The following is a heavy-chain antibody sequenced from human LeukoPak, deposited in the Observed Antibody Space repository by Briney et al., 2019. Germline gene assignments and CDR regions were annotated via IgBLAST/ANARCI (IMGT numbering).Heavy chain of an antibody. D-gene: IGHD4-17*01. Sequence: SVKVSCKASGGTFSSYAISWVRQAPGQGLEWMGGIIPIFGTANYAQKFQGRVTITADESTSTAYMELSSLRSEDTAVYYCARDVHGDYGSGWFDPWGQGTLVSVSS. CDR3: ARDVHGDYGSGWFDP. CDR1: GGTFSSYA. J-gene: IGHJ5*02. V-gene: IGHV1-69*01. CDR2: IIPIFGTA.